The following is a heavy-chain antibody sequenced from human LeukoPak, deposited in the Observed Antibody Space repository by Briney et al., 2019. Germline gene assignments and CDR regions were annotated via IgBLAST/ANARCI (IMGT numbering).Heavy chain of an antibody. Sequence: SSETLSLTCTVSGGSISDYYWNWIRQPPGKGLEWIGYIYYSGSTNYNPSLKSRVTISVDTSKNQFSLKLRSVTAADTAVYYCARGQRSCSGGSCYGPYFDYWGQGTLVTVS. J-gene: IGHJ4*02. D-gene: IGHD2-15*01. CDR3: ARGQRSCSGGSCYGPYFDY. CDR2: IYYSGST. V-gene: IGHV4-59*12. CDR1: GGSISDYY.